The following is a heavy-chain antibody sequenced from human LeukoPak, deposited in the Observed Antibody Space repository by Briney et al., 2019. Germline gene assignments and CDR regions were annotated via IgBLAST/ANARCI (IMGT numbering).Heavy chain of an antibody. V-gene: IGHV4-34*01. Sequence: PSETLSLTCTVSGGSISGYYWSWIRQPPGKGLEWIGEINHSGSTNYNPSLKSRVTISVDTSKNQFSLKLSSVTAADTAVYYCARGPPGYYDSSGYPPIRYWGQGTLVTVSS. CDR1: GGSISGYY. D-gene: IGHD3-22*01. CDR3: ARGPPGYYDSSGYPPIRY. J-gene: IGHJ4*02. CDR2: INHSGST.